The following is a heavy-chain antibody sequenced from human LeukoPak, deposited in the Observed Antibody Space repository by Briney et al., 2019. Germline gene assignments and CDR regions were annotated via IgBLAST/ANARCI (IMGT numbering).Heavy chain of an antibody. Sequence: SETLSLTCAVYGGSFSGYYWSWIRQPPGKGLEWIGEINHSGSTNYNPSLKSRVTISVDTSKNQFSLKLSSVTAADTAVYYCAPRITMVRGVADFDYWGQGTLVTVSS. D-gene: IGHD3-10*01. J-gene: IGHJ4*02. CDR3: APRITMVRGVADFDY. CDR1: GGSFSGYY. CDR2: INHSGST. V-gene: IGHV4-34*01.